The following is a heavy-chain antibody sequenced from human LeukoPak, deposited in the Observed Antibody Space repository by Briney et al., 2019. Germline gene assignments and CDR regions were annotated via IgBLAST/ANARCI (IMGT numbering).Heavy chain of an antibody. CDR3: ARGGRWFDP. CDR2: IYYSGST. V-gene: IGHV4-59*01. J-gene: IGHJ5*02. Sequence: SETLSLTCTVSGGPISSYYWSWIRQPPGKGLEWIGYIYYSGSTNYNPSLKSRVTISVDTSKNQFSLKLSSVTAADTAVYYCARGGRWFDPWGQGTLVTVSS. CDR1: GGPISSYY.